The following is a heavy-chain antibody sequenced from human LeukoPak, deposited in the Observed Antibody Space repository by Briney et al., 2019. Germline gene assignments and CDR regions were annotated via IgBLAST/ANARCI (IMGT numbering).Heavy chain of an antibody. D-gene: IGHD6-6*01. J-gene: IGHJ4*02. CDR2: INPSGGST. V-gene: IGHV1-46*04. CDR1: GYTFTSYY. Sequence: GASVKVSCKASGYTFTSYYMHWVRQAPGQGLEWMGIINPSGGSTSYADSVKGRFTISRDNAKNTLYLQMNSLRAEDTAVYYCARVVRAARRADPYYFDYWGQGTLVTVSS. CDR3: ARVVRAARRADPYYFDY.